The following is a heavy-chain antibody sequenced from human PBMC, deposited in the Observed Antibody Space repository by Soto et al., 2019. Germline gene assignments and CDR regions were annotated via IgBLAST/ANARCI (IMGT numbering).Heavy chain of an antibody. CDR1: GGSISSSSYY. CDR2: IYYSGST. CDR3: ATISNILTGYYRPHYYYGMDV. D-gene: IGHD3-9*01. V-gene: IGHV4-39*01. Sequence: SETLSLTCTVSGGSISSSSYYCGWIHQPPGKGLEWIGSIYYSGSTYYNPSLKSRVTISVDTSKNQFSLKLSSVTAADTAVYYCATISNILTGYYRPHYYYGMDVWGQGTTVT. J-gene: IGHJ6*02.